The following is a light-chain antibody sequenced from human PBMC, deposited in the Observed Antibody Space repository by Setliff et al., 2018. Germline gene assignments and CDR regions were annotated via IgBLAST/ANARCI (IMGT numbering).Light chain of an antibody. CDR1: SSDVGAYNY. Sequence: QSALAQPASVSGSPGQSITISCTGTSSDVGAYNYASWYQQHPRQAPKRMIYDVSKRPSGVSYRFSGSKSGNTASLTISGLQAGDEADYFCTSYASGSTYVVFGGGTKVTVL. V-gene: IGLV2-14*03. CDR3: TSYASGSTYVV. CDR2: DVS. J-gene: IGLJ2*01.